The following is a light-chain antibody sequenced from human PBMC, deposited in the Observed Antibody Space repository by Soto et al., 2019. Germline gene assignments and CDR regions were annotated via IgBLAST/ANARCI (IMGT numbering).Light chain of an antibody. Sequence: EIVMTQSPATLSVSPGERATLSCRASQSVSSNLAWYQQKPGQAPRLLIYGASTRATGIPARFSGSGSGTEFTLTISSLQSEDFAVYYCQQYNNGPPSLTFGQGTRLEIK. CDR3: QQYNNGPPSLT. V-gene: IGKV3-15*01. CDR1: QSVSSN. CDR2: GAS. J-gene: IGKJ5*01.